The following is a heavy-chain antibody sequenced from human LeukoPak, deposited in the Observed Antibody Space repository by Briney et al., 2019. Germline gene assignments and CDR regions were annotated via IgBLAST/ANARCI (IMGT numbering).Heavy chain of an antibody. CDR1: GYTFTSYG. D-gene: IGHD6-13*01. J-gene: IGHJ4*02. CDR3: ARSNDLYSSSWYAFDY. Sequence: ASVKVSCKASGYTFTSYGISWGRQAPGQGLEWMGWISAYNGNTNYAQKLQGRVTMTTDASTSTAYMELRSLRSDDTAVYYCARSNDLYSSSWYAFDYWGQGTLVTVSS. V-gene: IGHV1-18*01. CDR2: ISAYNGNT.